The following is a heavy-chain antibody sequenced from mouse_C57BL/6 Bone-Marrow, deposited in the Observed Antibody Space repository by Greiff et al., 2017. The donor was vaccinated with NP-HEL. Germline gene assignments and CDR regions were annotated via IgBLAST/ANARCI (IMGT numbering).Heavy chain of an antibody. D-gene: IGHD1-1*01. J-gene: IGHJ4*01. V-gene: IGHV7-3*01. CDR1: GFTFTDYY. CDR3: ARYYYGSSPHYYAMDY. CDR2: IRNKANGYTT. Sequence: EVKVVESGGGLVQPGGSLSLSCAASGFTFTDYYMSWVRQPPGKALEWLGFIRNKANGYTTEYSASVKGRFTISRDNSQSILYLQMNALRAEDSATYYCARYYYGSSPHYYAMDYWGQGTSVTVSS.